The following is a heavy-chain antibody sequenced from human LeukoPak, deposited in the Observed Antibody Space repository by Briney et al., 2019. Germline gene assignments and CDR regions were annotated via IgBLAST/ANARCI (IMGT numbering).Heavy chain of an antibody. J-gene: IGHJ4*02. Sequence: SETLSLTCAVYGGSFSGYYWSWIRQPPGKGLEWIGEINHSGSTNYNPSLKSRVTIPVDTSKNQFSLKLSSVTAADTAAYYCARGGVIDYWGQGTLVTVSS. D-gene: IGHD3-3*01. CDR3: ARGGVIDY. CDR2: INHSGST. CDR1: GGSFSGYY. V-gene: IGHV4-34*01.